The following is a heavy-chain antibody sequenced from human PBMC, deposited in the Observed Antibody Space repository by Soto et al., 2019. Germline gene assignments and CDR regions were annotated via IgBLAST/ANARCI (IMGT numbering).Heavy chain of an antibody. CDR2: ISYDGSNK. D-gene: IGHD2-2*01. CDR1: GFTFSSYG. J-gene: IGHJ4*02. Sequence: GGSLRLSCAASGFTFSSYGMHWVRQAPGKGLEWVAVISYDGSNKYYADSVKGRFTISRDNSKNTLYLQMNSLRAEDTAVYYCARVGYCSSTSCHYYFDYWGQGTLVTVSS. CDR3: ARVGYCSSTSCHYYFDY. V-gene: IGHV3-30*03.